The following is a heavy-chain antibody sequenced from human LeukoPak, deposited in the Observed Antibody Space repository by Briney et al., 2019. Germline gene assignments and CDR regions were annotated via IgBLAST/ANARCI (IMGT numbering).Heavy chain of an antibody. J-gene: IGHJ4*02. D-gene: IGHD3-10*01. V-gene: IGHV3-21*04. Sequence: GGSLRLSCAASGFTFSSYSMNWVRQAPGKGLEWVSSISSSSSYIYYADSVKGRFTISRDNSKNTLYLQMNSLRAEDTAVYYCAKDSSYYGSGSYGDYWGQGTLVTVSS. CDR1: GFTFSSYS. CDR3: AKDSSYYGSGSYGDY. CDR2: ISSSSSYI.